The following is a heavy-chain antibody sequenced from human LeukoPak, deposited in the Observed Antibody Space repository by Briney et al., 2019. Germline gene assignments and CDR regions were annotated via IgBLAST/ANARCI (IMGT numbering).Heavy chain of an antibody. CDR1: GFTFSAAW. CDR3: ARARYSDY. J-gene: IGHJ4*02. Sequence: GGSLRLSCAASGFTFSAAWMNWVRQAPGKGLEWVANIKQDGSEKYYVDSVKGRFTISRDNAKKSLYLQMNSLRAEDTAVYYCARARYSDYWGQGTLVTVSS. CDR2: IKQDGSEK. V-gene: IGHV3-7*01. D-gene: IGHD3-9*01.